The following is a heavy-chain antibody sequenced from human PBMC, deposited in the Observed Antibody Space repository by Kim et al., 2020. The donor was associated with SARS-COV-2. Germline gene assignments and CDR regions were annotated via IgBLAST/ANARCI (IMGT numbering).Heavy chain of an antibody. J-gene: IGHJ4*02. Sequence: ASVKVSCKASGYTFTSYGMSWVRQAPGQGLEWMGWISAYNGNTNYAQKLKGRVTMTTDTSTSTAYMQLRSLRSDDTAVYYCARVDDYGGNPPTRPPFDYWGEGTLVTVSA. CDR1: GYTFTSYG. CDR3: ARVDDYGGNPPTRPPFDY. CDR2: ISAYNGNT. D-gene: IGHD4-17*01. V-gene: IGHV1-18*01.